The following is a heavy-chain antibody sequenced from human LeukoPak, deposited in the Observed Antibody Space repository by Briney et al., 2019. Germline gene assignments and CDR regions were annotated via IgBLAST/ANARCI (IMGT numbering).Heavy chain of an antibody. CDR3: ARAVLNHYAAY. Sequence: GGSLRLSCAASGFTVSNNYMSWVRQAPGKGLEWVSIIYNGGSTYYADSVKGRFTISRDNSKNTLYLQMNSLRAEDTAVYYCARAVLNHYAAYWGQGTLVTVSS. V-gene: IGHV3-53*01. J-gene: IGHJ4*02. D-gene: IGHD3-3*02. CDR2: IYNGGST. CDR1: GFTVSNNY.